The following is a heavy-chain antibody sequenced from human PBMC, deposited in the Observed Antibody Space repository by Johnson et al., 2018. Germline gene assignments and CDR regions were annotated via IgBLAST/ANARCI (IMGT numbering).Heavy chain of an antibody. CDR1: GGSFSDYY. Sequence: QVQLQQWGAGLLKXSETLSLTCAVYGGSFSDYYWSWIRQPPGKGLEWIGEINYSASTNYNPSLKSRVTISVDTSKNQFSLKLSSVIAADTAVYYCARAPLGATRTQYFQHWGQGTLVTVSS. V-gene: IGHV4-34*01. CDR3: ARAPLGATRTQYFQH. CDR2: INYSAST. J-gene: IGHJ1*01. D-gene: IGHD1-26*01.